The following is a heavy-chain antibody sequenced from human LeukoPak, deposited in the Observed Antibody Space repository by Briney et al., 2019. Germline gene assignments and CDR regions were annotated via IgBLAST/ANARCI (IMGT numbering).Heavy chain of an antibody. V-gene: IGHV3-64D*06. J-gene: IGHJ5*02. CDR3: YCRDDLPA. CDR1: RFTDKHKA. CDR2: VDANGRTT. Sequence: GVLQRLFCSDPRFTDKHKALHWVRQAKRKGLEYVSAVDANGRTTYYADSVKGRFTISRDDSKNTLYLHMSSLRPEDTAIYYCYCRDDLPAWGQGTLVTISS. D-gene: IGHD5-24*01.